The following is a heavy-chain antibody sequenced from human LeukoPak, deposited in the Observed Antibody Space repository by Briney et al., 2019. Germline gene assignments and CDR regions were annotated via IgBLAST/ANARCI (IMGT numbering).Heavy chain of an antibody. V-gene: IGHV3-20*04. Sequence: RAGGSLRLSCAASGFTFDDYGMSWVRQAPGKGLEWVSGINWNGGSTGYADSVKGRFTISRDNAKNSLYLQMNSLRAEDTALYYCARDLGGGYYYDSSGYDPDAFDIWGQGTMVTVSS. CDR3: ARDLGGGYYYDSSGYDPDAFDI. D-gene: IGHD3-22*01. CDR1: GFTFDDYG. J-gene: IGHJ3*02. CDR2: INWNGGST.